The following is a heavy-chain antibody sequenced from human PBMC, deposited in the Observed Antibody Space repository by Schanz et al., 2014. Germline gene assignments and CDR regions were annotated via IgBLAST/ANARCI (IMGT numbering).Heavy chain of an antibody. Sequence: EVQLLESGGGLVQPGGSLRLSCAASGFTFSSYAMGWVRQARGKGLEWVSAISGGGGTTYYADSVKGRFTISRDNAKNSLFLQMNSLRPEDTAVYYCARGRVLESWGQGTLVTVSS. V-gene: IGHV3-23*01. J-gene: IGHJ5*02. CDR1: GFTFSSYA. CDR2: ISGGGGTT. D-gene: IGHD1-1*01. CDR3: ARGRVLES.